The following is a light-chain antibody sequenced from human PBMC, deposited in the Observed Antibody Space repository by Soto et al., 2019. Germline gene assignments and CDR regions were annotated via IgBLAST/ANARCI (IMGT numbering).Light chain of an antibody. CDR1: KLGDNY. CDR2: ENT. CDR3: QSWDTNTVV. J-gene: IGLJ2*01. Sequence: SYELTQPPSVSVSPGQTASITCSGDKLGDNYAWWYQQKTGQSPVMVIYENTKRPSGIPERFSGSNSGNTATLTISGTQAMDEADYYCQSWDTNTVVFGGGTKLTVL. V-gene: IGLV3-1*01.